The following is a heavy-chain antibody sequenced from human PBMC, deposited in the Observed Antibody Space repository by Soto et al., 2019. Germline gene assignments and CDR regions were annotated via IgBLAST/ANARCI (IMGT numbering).Heavy chain of an antibody. CDR3: ARDRAVAGNGPQSY. CDR1: GFTFSSYG. CDR2: IWYDGSNK. D-gene: IGHD6-19*01. J-gene: IGHJ4*02. Sequence: GGSLRLSCAASGFTFSSYGMHWVRQAPGKGLEWVAVIWYDGSNKYYADSVKGRFTISRDNSKNTQYLQMNSLRAEDKAEFYCARDRAVAGNGPQSYWGQGTLVTVSS. V-gene: IGHV3-33*01.